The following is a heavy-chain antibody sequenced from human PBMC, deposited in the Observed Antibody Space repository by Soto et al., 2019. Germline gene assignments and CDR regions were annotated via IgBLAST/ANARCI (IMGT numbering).Heavy chain of an antibody. J-gene: IGHJ4*02. Sequence: PSETLSLTCTVSGGSINNYFWSWIRQPPGKGLEWIGYIYRIRSTNYNPSLKSRVTMSVDTSRNQISLTLSSVTATDTAVYYCARRQSVAGHFDSWGQGTLVTVSS. CDR1: GGSINNYF. D-gene: IGHD6-19*01. CDR3: ARRQSVAGHFDS. CDR2: IYRIRST. V-gene: IGHV4-59*08.